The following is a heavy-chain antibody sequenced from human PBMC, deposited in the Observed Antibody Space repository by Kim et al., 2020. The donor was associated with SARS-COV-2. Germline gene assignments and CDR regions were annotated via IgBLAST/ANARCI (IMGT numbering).Heavy chain of an antibody. J-gene: IGHJ6*02. CDR2: ISYGGSKT. D-gene: IGHD3-16*01. Sequence: GGSLRLSCAASGFNFNNYAMHWVRQAPGKGLEWVALISYGGSKTYYADSLKGRFTISRDSSKNTLYLQMNSLRAEDTAVYYCAKEKSFIMITFWVDSGGMDVGGQGTTLTVSS. CDR3: AKEKSFIMITFWVDSGGMDV. CDR1: GFNFNNYA. V-gene: IGHV3-30*18.